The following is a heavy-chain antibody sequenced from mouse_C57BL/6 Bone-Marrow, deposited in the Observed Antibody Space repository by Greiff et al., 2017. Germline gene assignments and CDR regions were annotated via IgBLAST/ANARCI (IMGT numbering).Heavy chain of an antibody. Sequence: QVQLQQSGAELARPGASVKMSCKASGYTFTSYTMHWVKQRPGQGLEWIGYINPSSGYTKYNQKFKDKATLTADKSSSTAYMQLSSLTSEDSAVYYCARSTTVVYWYCDVWGTGTTVTVSS. V-gene: IGHV1-4*01. D-gene: IGHD1-1*01. CDR1: GYTFTSYT. CDR3: ARSTTVVYWYCDV. J-gene: IGHJ1*03. CDR2: INPSSGYT.